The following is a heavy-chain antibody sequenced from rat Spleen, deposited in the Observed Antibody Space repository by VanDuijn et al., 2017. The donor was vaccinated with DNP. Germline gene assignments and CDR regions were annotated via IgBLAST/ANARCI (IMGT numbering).Heavy chain of an antibody. D-gene: IGHD1-4*01. CDR3: ARASGSPFAY. V-gene: IGHV2-47*01. CDR1: GLSLTSNS. Sequence: QVQLKESGPGLVQPSQTLSLICTVSGLSLTSNSVSWIRQPPGKGLEWMGVIWSHGGTDYNSAIKSRLSISRDTSKSQVFLKMNSLQTDDTAIYFCARASGSPFAYWGQGTLVTVSS. CDR2: IWSHGGT. J-gene: IGHJ3*01.